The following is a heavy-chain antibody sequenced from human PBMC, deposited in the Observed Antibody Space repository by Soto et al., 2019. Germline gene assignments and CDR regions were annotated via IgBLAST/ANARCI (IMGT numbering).Heavy chain of an antibody. Sequence: QVQLVESGGGVVQPGGSLRLSCAASGFIFGTYGMHWVRQAPGKGLEWVAIIWFDGNTEYYIDSVKGRFTISRDNSKNTLFLQMRSLRAEDTAVYFCASWGFDINGYPTGIEHWGQGTLVTVSS. CDR1: GFIFGTYG. V-gene: IGHV3-33*01. CDR2: IWFDGNTE. D-gene: IGHD5-18*01. CDR3: ASWGFDINGYPTGIEH. J-gene: IGHJ4*02.